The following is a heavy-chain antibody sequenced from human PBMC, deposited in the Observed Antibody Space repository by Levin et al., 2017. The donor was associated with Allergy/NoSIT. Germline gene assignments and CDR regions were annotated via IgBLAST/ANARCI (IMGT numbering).Heavy chain of an antibody. V-gene: IGHV3-23*01. CDR1: GFTFSSYA. J-gene: IGHJ5*02. Sequence: SGGSLRLSCAASGFTFSSYAMSWVRQAPGKGLEWVSAISGSGGSTYYADSVKGRFTISRDNSKNTLYLQMNSLRAEDTAVYYCAKSSGPITPKYNWFDPWGQGTLVTVSS. CDR3: AKSSGPITPKYNWFDP. D-gene: IGHD3-3*01. CDR2: ISGSGGST.